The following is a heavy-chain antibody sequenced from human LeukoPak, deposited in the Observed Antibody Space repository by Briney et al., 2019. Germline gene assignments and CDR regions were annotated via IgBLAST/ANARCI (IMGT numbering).Heavy chain of an antibody. CDR1: GASITSYY. CDR3: ARVPYYDYVWGSYRYKRAPNFDY. D-gene: IGHD3-16*02. J-gene: IGHJ4*02. Sequence: PSETLSLTCAVSGASITSYYWSWIRQPPGKGLEWIGYIYYSGSTNYNPSLKSRVTISVDTSKNQFSLKLSSVTAADTAVYYCARVPYYDYVWGSYRYKRAPNFDYWGQGTLVTVSS. CDR2: IYYSGST. V-gene: IGHV4-59*01.